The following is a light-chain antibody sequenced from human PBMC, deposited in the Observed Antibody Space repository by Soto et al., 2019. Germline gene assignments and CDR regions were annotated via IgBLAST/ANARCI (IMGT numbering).Light chain of an antibody. CDR2: AVS. Sequence: QSVLTQPASVSGSPGQSITISCTGTASDVGGYNYVSWYQQHPGKAPKLMIHAVSNRPSGISSRFSGSKSGNTASLTISGLQSEDEADYYCQSYDSSLSGSVFGGGTKLTVL. CDR1: ASDVGGYNY. CDR3: QSYDSSLSGSV. J-gene: IGLJ3*02. V-gene: IGLV2-14*01.